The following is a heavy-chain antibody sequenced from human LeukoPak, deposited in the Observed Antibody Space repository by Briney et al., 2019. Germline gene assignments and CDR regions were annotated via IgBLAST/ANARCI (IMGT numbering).Heavy chain of an antibody. CDR2: TYYRSTWYN. V-gene: IGHV6-1*01. D-gene: IGHD2-2*01. CDR3: ARRLTQYDCFDP. Sequence: SQTLSLSCAISGDSVSSNSVTWSWIRQSPSRGLEWLGRTYYRSTWYNDYAVSVRGRITVNPDTSKNQFSLHLNSVTPEDTAVYYCARRLTQYDCFDPWGQGILVTVSS. CDR1: GDSVSSNSVT. J-gene: IGHJ5*02.